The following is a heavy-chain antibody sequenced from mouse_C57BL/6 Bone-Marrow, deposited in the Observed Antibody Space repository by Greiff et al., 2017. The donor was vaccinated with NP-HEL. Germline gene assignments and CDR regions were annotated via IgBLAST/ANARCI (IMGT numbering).Heavy chain of an antibody. Sequence: QVQLQQPGAELVKPGASVKLSCKASGYTFTSYWMQWVKQRPGQGLEWIGEIDPSDSYTNYNQKFKGKATLTVDTSSSNAYMQLSSLTSEDSAVYYCARRGAFYDGYLRFAWFAYWGQGTLVTVSA. CDR1: GYTFTSYW. J-gene: IGHJ3*01. CDR3: ARRGAFYDGYLRFAWFAY. CDR2: IDPSDSYT. V-gene: IGHV1-50*01. D-gene: IGHD2-3*01.